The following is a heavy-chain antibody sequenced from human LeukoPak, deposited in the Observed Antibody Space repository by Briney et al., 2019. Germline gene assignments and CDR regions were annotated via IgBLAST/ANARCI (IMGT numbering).Heavy chain of an antibody. CDR1: GFTFSSYA. Sequence: GGSLKLSCAASGFTFSSYAMHWVRQAPGKGLEWVAVISYDGSNKYYADSVKGRFAISRDNSKNTLYLQMNSLRAEDTAVYYCAKGYDSSGYYYFRDYFDYWGQGTLVTVSS. J-gene: IGHJ4*02. CDR2: ISYDGSNK. V-gene: IGHV3-30*09. CDR3: AKGYDSSGYYYFRDYFDY. D-gene: IGHD3-22*01.